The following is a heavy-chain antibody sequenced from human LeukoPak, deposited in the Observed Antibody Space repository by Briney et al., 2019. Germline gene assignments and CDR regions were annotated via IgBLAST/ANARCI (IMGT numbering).Heavy chain of an antibody. CDR2: ISYDGSNK. D-gene: IGHD2-21*02. Sequence: PGGSLRLSCAASGFTFSSYAMHWVRQAPGKGLEWVAVISYDGSNKYYADSVKGRFTISRDNSKNTLYLQMNSLRAEDTAVYYCARVEDDFSLTYYFDYWGQGTLVTVSS. J-gene: IGHJ4*02. V-gene: IGHV3-30-3*01. CDR3: ARVEDDFSLTYYFDY. CDR1: GFTFSSYA.